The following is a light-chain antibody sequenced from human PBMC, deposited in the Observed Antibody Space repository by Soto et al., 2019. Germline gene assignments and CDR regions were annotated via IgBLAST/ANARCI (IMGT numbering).Light chain of an antibody. CDR3: QQRSNWPPVT. Sequence: IVLTQYPATLSLSPGERATLSCRASQSVSSYLAWYQQKPGQAPRLLIYDASNRATGIPARFSGSGSGTDFTLTISSLEPEDFAVYYCQQRSNWPPVTFGGGTKVEIK. CDR2: DAS. CDR1: QSVSSY. V-gene: IGKV3-11*01. J-gene: IGKJ4*01.